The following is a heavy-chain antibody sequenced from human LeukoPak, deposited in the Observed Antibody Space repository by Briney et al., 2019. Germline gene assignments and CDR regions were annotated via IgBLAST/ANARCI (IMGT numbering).Heavy chain of an antibody. Sequence: GESLKISCKGSGYSFTSYWIGWVRQMPGKGLEWMGNIYPGDSDTRYSPSFQGQVTISADKSISTAYLQWSSLKASDTAMYYCARSPPRGAVAGPFDYWGQGTLVTVSS. D-gene: IGHD6-19*01. CDR3: ARSPPRGAVAGPFDY. J-gene: IGHJ4*02. CDR1: GYSFTSYW. V-gene: IGHV5-51*01. CDR2: IYPGDSDT.